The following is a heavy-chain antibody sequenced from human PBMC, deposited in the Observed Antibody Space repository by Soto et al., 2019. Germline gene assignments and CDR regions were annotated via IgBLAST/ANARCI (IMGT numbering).Heavy chain of an antibody. V-gene: IGHV4-59*01. CDR2: IYYSGST. J-gene: IGHJ6*04. CDR1: GGSISSYY. CDR3: ARALHAGDSYYGMDV. Sequence: LSLTCTVSGGSISSYYWSWIRQPPGKGLEWIGYIYYSGSTNYNPSLKSRVTISVDTSKNQFSLKLSSVTAADTAVYYFARALHAGDSYYGMDVWGKGTTVTVSS. D-gene: IGHD2-21*02.